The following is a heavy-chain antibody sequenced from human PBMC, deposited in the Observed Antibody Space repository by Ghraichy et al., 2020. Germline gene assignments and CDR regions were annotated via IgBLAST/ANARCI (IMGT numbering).Heavy chain of an antibody. CDR3: ARVSRFCGSVGCHLRIDY. V-gene: IGHV3-21*04. J-gene: IGHJ4*02. CDR2: ISSGSNYI. D-gene: IGHD2-21*01. Sequence: GGSLRLSCVVSGFNFSTYTMNWVRQAPGKGLEWVTSISSGSNYIYYIDSVKGRFHISRDNARNSVFLQLNSLRAEDTGMYYCARVSRFCGSVGCHLRIDYWGQGPLVIVSS. CDR1: GFNFSTYT.